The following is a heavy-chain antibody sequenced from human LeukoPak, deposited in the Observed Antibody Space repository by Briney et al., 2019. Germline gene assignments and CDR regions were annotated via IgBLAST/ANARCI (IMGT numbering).Heavy chain of an antibody. CDR1: GGTFSSYA. CDR2: IIPIFGTA. Sequence: GASVKVSCKASGGTFSSYAISWVRQAPGQGLEWMGGIIPIFGTANYAQKFQGRVTITADKSTSTAYMELSSLRSEDTAVYYCARDRRYYDILDYYSYMDFWGKGTTVTVSS. V-gene: IGHV1-69*06. CDR3: ARDRRYYDILDYYSYMDF. D-gene: IGHD3-9*01. J-gene: IGHJ6*03.